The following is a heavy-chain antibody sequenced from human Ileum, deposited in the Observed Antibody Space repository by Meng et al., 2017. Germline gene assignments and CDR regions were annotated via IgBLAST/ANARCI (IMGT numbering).Heavy chain of an antibody. CDR2: IYPGDSDV. V-gene: IGHV5-51*01. CDR3: AKTPMRFGESTPFDF. CDR1: GYMFTNFW. J-gene: IGHJ4*02. Sequence: KVSCKGSGYMFTNFWVAWVRQMPGKGLEWMGIIYPGDSDVRYSPSFQGQVTISADKSISTAYLQWTSLKASDTAMYYCAKTPMRFGESTPFDFWGQGTLVTVSS. D-gene: IGHD3-10*01.